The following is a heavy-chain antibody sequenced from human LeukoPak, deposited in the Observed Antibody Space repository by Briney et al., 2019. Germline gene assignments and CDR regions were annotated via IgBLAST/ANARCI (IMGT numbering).Heavy chain of an antibody. D-gene: IGHD1-1*01. Sequence: PGGSLRLSCAASGFTFSSNYVSWVRQAPGKGLDWVSVLYRDGTTYYADSVRGRFTISRDTSRNTVYLQMNNLRAEDTAIYYCARERTTGGGLDYWGQGTLVTVS. J-gene: IGHJ4*02. CDR3: ARERTTGGGLDY. V-gene: IGHV3-53*01. CDR2: LYRDGTT. CDR1: GFTFSSNY.